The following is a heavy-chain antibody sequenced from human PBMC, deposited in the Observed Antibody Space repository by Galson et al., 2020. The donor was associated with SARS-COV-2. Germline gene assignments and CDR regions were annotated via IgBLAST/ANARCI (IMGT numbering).Heavy chain of an antibody. Sequence: SETLSLTCTVSGASISSDYWSWIRQPPGKGLEWIGYIYHTGNTNYNPSLKSRVTISVDTSKNLFSLKLSSVTAADTAVYYCARLYYSSSSGFDFWGQGTLVTVSS. J-gene: IGHJ4*02. CDR3: ARLYYSSSSGFDF. CDR2: IYHTGNT. CDR1: GASISSDY. V-gene: IGHV4-59*01. D-gene: IGHD6-6*01.